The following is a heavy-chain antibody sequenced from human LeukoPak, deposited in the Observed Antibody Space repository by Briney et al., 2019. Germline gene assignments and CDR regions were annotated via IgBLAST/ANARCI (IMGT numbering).Heavy chain of an antibody. J-gene: IGHJ4*02. CDR1: GFTFSSYG. V-gene: IGHV3-30*02. CDR3: AKDKGVVGGTWPYFDN. D-gene: IGHD2-15*01. CDR2: IRFDGSLK. Sequence: TGGSLRLSCAASGFTFSSYGMHWVRQAPGKGLEWVTFIRFDGSLKYYEDSAKGRFTISRDDSKNTLYLQMNSLRVEDTAVYHCAKDKGVVGGTWPYFDNWGQGTPVIVTS.